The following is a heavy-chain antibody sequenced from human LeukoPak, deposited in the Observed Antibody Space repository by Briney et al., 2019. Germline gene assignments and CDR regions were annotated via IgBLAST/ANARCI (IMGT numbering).Heavy chain of an antibody. Sequence: SETLSLTCTVSGGSISSYCWSWIRQPAGKGLEWIGRIYTSGSTNYNPSLKSRVTMSVDTSKNQFSLKLSPVTAADTAVYYCARQVDGSGPQYYFDYWGQGTLVTVSS. CDR3: ARQVDGSGPQYYFDY. V-gene: IGHV4-4*07. D-gene: IGHD6-19*01. CDR2: IYTSGST. J-gene: IGHJ4*02. CDR1: GGSISSYC.